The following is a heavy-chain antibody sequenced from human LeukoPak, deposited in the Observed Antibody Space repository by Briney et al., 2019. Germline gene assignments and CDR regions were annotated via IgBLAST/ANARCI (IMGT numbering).Heavy chain of an antibody. J-gene: IGHJ3*02. CDR1: GFTLSNAW. V-gene: IGHV3-15*01. CDR3: TTDVRLERANGGPYAFDI. Sequence: TGGSLRLSCAASGFTLSNAWMSWVRQAPGEGLEWVGRIKSKTDGGTTVYAAPVKGRFTISRDDSKNTLYLQMNSLKTEDTAVYYCTTDVRLERANGGPYAFDIWGQGTMVTVSS. D-gene: IGHD1-1*01. CDR2: IKSKTDGGTT.